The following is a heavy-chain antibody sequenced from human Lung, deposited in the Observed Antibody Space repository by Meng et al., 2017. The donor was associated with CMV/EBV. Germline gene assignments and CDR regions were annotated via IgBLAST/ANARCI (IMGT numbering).Heavy chain of an antibody. D-gene: IGHD2-2*01. CDR1: GGTFSSYA. V-gene: IGHV1-69*10. Sequence: SVKVSXKASGGTFSSYAISWVRQAPGQGLEWMGGIIPILGIANYAQKFQGRVTITADKSTSTAYMELSSLRSEDTAVYYCARVLGRYCSSTSCLWGYYFDYWGQGTXVTGAS. J-gene: IGHJ4*02. CDR3: ARVLGRYCSSTSCLWGYYFDY. CDR2: IIPILGIA.